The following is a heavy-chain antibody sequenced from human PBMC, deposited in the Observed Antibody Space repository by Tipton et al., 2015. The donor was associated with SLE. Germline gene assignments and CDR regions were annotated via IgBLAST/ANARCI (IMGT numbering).Heavy chain of an antibody. V-gene: IGHV1-18*01. J-gene: IGHJ4*02. CDR1: GYTFTSYA. Sequence: QLVQSGAEVKKPGASVKVSCKASGYTFTSYAISWVRQAPGQGLEWMGWISPYNHHTDYAQKFQGRVTMTIDTSTSTAYMELRSLRSDDTAVYYCALWPITIFGVVAYYWGQGTLVTVSS. CDR3: ALWPITIFGVVAYY. D-gene: IGHD3-3*01. CDR2: ISPYNHHT.